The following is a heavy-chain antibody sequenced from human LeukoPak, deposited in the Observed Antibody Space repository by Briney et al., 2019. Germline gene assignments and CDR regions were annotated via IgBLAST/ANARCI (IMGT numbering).Heavy chain of an antibody. J-gene: IGHJ4*02. CDR1: GFTFSSYA. CDR3: LKDLRDIAVAATPDY. V-gene: IGHV3-64D*06. CDR2: ISNNGGST. D-gene: IGHD6-13*01. Sequence: GGSLRLSCSASGFTFSSYAMHWVRQAPGKGLEYVSAISNNGGSTYYADSVKGRFTISRDNSKNTLYLQMSSLRPEDTAVYYCLKDLRDIAVAATPDYWGQGTLVTVSS.